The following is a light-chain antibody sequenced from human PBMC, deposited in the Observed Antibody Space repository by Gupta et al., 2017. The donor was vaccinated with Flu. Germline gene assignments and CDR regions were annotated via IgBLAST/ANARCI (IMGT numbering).Light chain of an antibody. CDR1: QSLVHSDGINY. CDR2: RAS. Sequence: DVVMTQSPLSLPVTLGQPASISCRSSQSLVHSDGINYLNWFQQRPGQSPRRLINRASNRDSGVPDRFSGSGSGTDFTLKISRVEAEDVGVYYCMQDTHWPHTFGQGTKLEIK. J-gene: IGKJ2*01. V-gene: IGKV2-30*02. CDR3: MQDTHWPHT.